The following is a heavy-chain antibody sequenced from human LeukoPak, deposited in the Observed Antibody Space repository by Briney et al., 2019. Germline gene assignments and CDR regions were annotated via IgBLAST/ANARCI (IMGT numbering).Heavy chain of an antibody. CDR1: GFTLSNAW. Sequence: GGSLRLSCAASGFTLSNAWMNWVRQAPGKGLEWVSYINLNSRTIDYADSVRGRFTISRDNAKSSLYLQMNSLRAEDTAVYYCARGGAARPDYWGQGTLVTVFS. D-gene: IGHD6-6*01. CDR3: ARGGAARPDY. J-gene: IGHJ4*02. CDR2: INLNSRTI. V-gene: IGHV3-48*01.